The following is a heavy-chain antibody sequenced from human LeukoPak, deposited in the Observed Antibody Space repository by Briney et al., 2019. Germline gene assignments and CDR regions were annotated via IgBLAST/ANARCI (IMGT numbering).Heavy chain of an antibody. V-gene: IGHV3-9*03. CDR3: AKDTSRSWYLGSWFDP. J-gene: IGHJ5*02. CDR1: GFTFDDYA. D-gene: IGHD6-13*01. CDR2: ISWNSGSI. Sequence: GRSLRLSCAASGFTFDDYAMHWVRQAPGKGLEWVSGISWNSGSIGYADSVKGRFTISRDNAKNSLYLQMNSLRAEDMALYYCAKDTSRSWYLGSWFDPWGQGTLVTVSS.